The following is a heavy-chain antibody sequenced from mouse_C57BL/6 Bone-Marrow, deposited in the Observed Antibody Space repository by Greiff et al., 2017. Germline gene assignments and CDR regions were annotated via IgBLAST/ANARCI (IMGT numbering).Heavy chain of an antibody. Sequence: DVKLVESGGGLVKPGGSLKLSCAASGFTFSSYTMSWVRQTPEKRLEWVATISGGGGNTYYPDSVKGRFTISRDNAKNTLYLQMSSLRSEDTALYYCARRAQATPYYAMDYWGQGTSVTVSS. CDR2: ISGGGGNT. CDR1: GFTFSSYT. CDR3: ARRAQATPYYAMDY. D-gene: IGHD3-2*02. J-gene: IGHJ4*01. V-gene: IGHV5-9*01.